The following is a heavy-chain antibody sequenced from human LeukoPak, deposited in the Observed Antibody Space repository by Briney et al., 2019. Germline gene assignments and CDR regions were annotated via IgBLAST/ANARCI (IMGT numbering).Heavy chain of an antibody. Sequence: SETLSLTCTVSGGSVSSGSYYWSWIRQPPGKGLEWIGNIYYSGSTNYNPSLKSRVTISVDTSKNQFSLKLSSVTAADTAVYYCARGRGYGMDVWGQGTTVTVSS. CDR3: ARGRGYGMDV. CDR1: GGSVSSGSYY. J-gene: IGHJ6*02. CDR2: IYYSGST. V-gene: IGHV4-61*01.